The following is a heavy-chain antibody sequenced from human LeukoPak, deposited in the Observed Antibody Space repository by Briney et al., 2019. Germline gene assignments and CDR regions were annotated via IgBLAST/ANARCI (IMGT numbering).Heavy chain of an antibody. V-gene: IGHV3-69-1*01. CDR1: GFTFTDHP. CDR2: IGGDGIA. J-gene: IGHJ4*02. D-gene: IGHD3-16*01. Sequence: GRSLRLSCVASGFTFTDHPMNWVRQAPGKGLEWISYIGGDGIAFYADSVKGRFTASKDDARKSMYLQMNSLRVEDTAVYYCAKDRANWAIDDWGQGTQVTVSS. CDR3: AKDRANWAIDD.